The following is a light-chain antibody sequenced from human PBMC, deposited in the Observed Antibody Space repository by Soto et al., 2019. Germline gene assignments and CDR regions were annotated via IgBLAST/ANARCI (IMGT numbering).Light chain of an antibody. CDR2: AAS. CDR3: QQTYSTPYT. Sequence: DIQMTQSPSSLSASVGDRVTITCRASQSISSYLYWYQQKPGKAPQLLIYAASSLQSGVPSRFSGSGAGTDFALTISSLQSEDFATYYCQQTYSTPYTFGQGTKLEIK. V-gene: IGKV1-39*01. J-gene: IGKJ2*01. CDR1: QSISSY.